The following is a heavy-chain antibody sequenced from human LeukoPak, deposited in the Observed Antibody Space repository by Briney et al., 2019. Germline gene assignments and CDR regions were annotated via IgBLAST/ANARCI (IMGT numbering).Heavy chain of an antibody. V-gene: IGHV1-69*04. CDR1: GGTFSSYT. CDR3: ARDPCGGDCYLNWFDP. CDR2: IIPILGIA. D-gene: IGHD2-21*02. Sequence: GASVKVSCKASGGTFSSYTISWVRQAPGQGLEWMGRIIPILGIANYAQKFQGRVTITADKSTSTGYMELSRLRSEDTAVYYCARDPCGGDCYLNWFDPWGQGTLVTVSS. J-gene: IGHJ5*02.